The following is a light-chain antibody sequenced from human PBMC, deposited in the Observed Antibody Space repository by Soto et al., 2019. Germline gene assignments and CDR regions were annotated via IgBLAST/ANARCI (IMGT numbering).Light chain of an antibody. Sequence: EVVLTQSPGTLSLSPGERATLSCRASQSVSSYLAWYQQKPGQAPRLLIYDASNRATGIPARFTGSGSGTDFTLTISSLAPEDFAVSYCQQRSNSEITFGPGTKVDIK. CDR2: DAS. J-gene: IGKJ3*01. V-gene: IGKV3-11*01. CDR1: QSVSSY. CDR3: QQRSNSEIT.